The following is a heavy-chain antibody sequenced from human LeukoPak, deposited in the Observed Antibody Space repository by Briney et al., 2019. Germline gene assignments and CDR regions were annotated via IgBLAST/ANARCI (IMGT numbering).Heavy chain of an antibody. CDR2: INHSGGT. CDR1: GGSVSEYH. Sequence: SETLSLTCAVYGGSVSEYHWNWVRQAPGKGLEWIGEINHSGGTDYNPSLRSRVTISADTSKKQFSLTLTSVTAADTGVYYCASGLVIFSDPVHYYYGMDVWGTGTTVTVSS. CDR3: ASGLVIFSDPVHYYYGMDV. D-gene: IGHD2-21*01. J-gene: IGHJ6*04. V-gene: IGHV4-34*01.